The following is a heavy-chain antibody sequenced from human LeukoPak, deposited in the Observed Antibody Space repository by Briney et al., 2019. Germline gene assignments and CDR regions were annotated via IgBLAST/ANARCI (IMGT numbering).Heavy chain of an antibody. CDR2: IYSGGST. D-gene: IGHD1-26*01. CDR3: ARAYSETYHAGDY. CDR1: GFTVSSNY. J-gene: IGHJ4*02. V-gene: IGHV3-66*01. Sequence: GGSLRLSCAASGFTVSSNYMSWVRQAPGKGLEWVSVIYSGGSTYYADSVKGRFTISRDNAKNSLFLQMNSLRAEDTAVYYCARAYSETYHAGDYWGQGALVTVSS.